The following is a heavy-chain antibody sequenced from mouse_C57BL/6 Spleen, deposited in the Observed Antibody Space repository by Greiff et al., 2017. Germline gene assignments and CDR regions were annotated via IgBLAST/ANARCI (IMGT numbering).Heavy chain of an antibody. D-gene: IGHD1-1*01. V-gene: IGHV1-82*01. CDR3: ARGPYYYGSSSWYFDV. CDR1: GYAFSSSW. Sequence: VQLQESGPELVKPGASVKISCKASGYAFSSSWMNWVKQSPGKGLEWIGRIYPGDGDTNYNGKFKGKATLTADKSSSTAYMQLSSLTAEDSAVYFCARGPYYYGSSSWYFDVWGTGTTVTVSS. CDR2: IYPGDGDT. J-gene: IGHJ1*03.